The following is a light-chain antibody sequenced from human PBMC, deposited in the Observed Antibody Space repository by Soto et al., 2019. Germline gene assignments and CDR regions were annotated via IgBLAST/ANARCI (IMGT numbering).Light chain of an antibody. CDR2: ATS. Sequence: IQMTQSPSSLSASVGDRVTITCRASQSISSWLAWYQQKPGKAPNLLIYATSSLQSGVPSRFSGSGSGTDFTLTISSLQPEDFATYYCLQDYSYPLTFGGGTKVDIK. CDR3: LQDYSYPLT. V-gene: IGKV1-6*01. J-gene: IGKJ4*01. CDR1: QSISSW.